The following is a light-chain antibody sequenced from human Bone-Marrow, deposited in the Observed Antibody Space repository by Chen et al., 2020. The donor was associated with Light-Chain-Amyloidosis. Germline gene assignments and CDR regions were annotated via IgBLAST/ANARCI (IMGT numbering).Light chain of an antibody. CDR2: NND. V-gene: IGLV1-44*01. Sequence: QSVLTQPPSASGTPGHRVTISCSGGISNIGSNSVNWHQQLPGTAPRLLIYNNDRRPSGVPDRFSGSKSGNSASLAISVLQSEDEADYYCVAWDDSLNGPMFGGGTKLTVL. J-gene: IGLJ3*02. CDR1: ISNIGSNS. CDR3: VAWDDSLNGPM.